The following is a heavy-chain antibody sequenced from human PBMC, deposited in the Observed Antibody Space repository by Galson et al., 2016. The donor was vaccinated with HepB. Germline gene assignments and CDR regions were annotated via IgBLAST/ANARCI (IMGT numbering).Heavy chain of an antibody. J-gene: IGHJ5*02. D-gene: IGHD3-10*01. CDR3: ARWLLLIQGRGIAGFEP. V-gene: IGHV4-39*01. CDR1: GGSITSESHY. CDR2: MYHSGNT. Sequence: SETLSLTCTVSGGSITSESHYWGWIRQSPGKGLEWIANMYHSGNTFYNPSLKSRVTMNVDPSRNQFPLTLTSVTATDTAVYYCARWLLLIQGRGIAGFEPWGQGTLVTVSS.